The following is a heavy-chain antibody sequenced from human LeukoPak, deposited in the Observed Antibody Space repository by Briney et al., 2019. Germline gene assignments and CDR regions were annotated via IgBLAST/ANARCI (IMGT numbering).Heavy chain of an antibody. CDR1: GFTFSSYG. CDR2: IWYDGSNE. CDR3: AAGDPVSY. Sequence: PGGSLRLSCAASGFTFSSYGMNWVRQAPGNGLEWVAVIWYDGSNEYYVDSVKGRFTISRDNSKNTLYLQMNSLRVEDTAVYYCAAGDPVSYWGQGTLVSVSS. D-gene: IGHD4-17*01. V-gene: IGHV3-33*01. J-gene: IGHJ4*02.